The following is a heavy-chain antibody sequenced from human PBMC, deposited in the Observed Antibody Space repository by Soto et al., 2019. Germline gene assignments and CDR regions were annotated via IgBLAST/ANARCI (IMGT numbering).Heavy chain of an antibody. V-gene: IGHV3-23*01. CDR3: AADYLRHNSLNGYYFSYGMDV. Sequence: PGGSLRLSCAASGITFSTYAMSWVRRAPGKGLEWVSTIGSNGADKQYADFVKGRFTVSRDSSKSTLSLQMNSLRAEDTAVYYCAADYLRHNSLNGYYFSYGMDVWGHGTTVTVSS. CDR1: GITFSTYA. D-gene: IGHD4-17*01. CDR2: IGSNGADK. J-gene: IGHJ6*02.